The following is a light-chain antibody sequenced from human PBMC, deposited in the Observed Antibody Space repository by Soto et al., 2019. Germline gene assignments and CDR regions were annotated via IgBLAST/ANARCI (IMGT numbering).Light chain of an antibody. CDR2: AAS. J-gene: IGKJ1*01. Sequence: DIQMTQSPSTLSASVGDRVTIACRASQSVSEWLAWYQQKPGKAPKLLIYAASTLESGVPSRFSGSGSGTEFTLTISSLQPDDFATYYCQQYNSWWTFGQGTKVEIK. CDR3: QQYNSWWT. V-gene: IGKV1-5*03. CDR1: QSVSEW.